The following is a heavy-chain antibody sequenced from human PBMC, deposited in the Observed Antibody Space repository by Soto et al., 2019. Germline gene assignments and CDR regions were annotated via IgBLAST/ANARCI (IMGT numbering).Heavy chain of an antibody. CDR3: ARAAGSCSTGVCSVYYFDY. CDR1: GFTFSTYW. V-gene: IGHV3-7*01. D-gene: IGHD2-8*01. J-gene: IGHJ4*02. CDR2: IKQDGSEK. Sequence: GGSLRLSCAASGFTFSTYWMNWVRQAPGKGLEWVANIKQDGSEKYYVDSVKGRFTISRDNAKNSLYLQMNSLRAEDTAVYYCARAAGSCSTGVCSVYYFDYWGQGTLVTVSS.